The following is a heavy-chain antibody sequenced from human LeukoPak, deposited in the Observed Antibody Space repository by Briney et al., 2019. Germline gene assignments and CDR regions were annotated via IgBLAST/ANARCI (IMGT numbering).Heavy chain of an antibody. CDR3: ARGRKLHPTMGTYYFGY. CDR2: VNHGGST. J-gene: IGHJ4*02. Sequence: PSETLSLTCAVSRGSISGYYWNWLRQSPGKGLEWIGDVNHGGSTNYSPSLKSRVTISVDTSNNHFSLNVRSVTAADTAVYFCARGRKLHPTMGTYYFGYWGQGALVTVSS. V-gene: IGHV4-34*01. D-gene: IGHD7-27*01. CDR1: RGSISGYY.